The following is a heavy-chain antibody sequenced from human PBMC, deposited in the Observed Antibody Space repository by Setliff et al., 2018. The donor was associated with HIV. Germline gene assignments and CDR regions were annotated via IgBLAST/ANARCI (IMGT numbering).Heavy chain of an antibody. Sequence: ASVKVSCKASTNTFLNYGISWVRQAPGQGLEWMGWISVHNDNSNYAQRFRDRVTMTTDIHTSTAYMELRGLRSDDTAVYYCARDVGYCTATSCQTGFDYWGRGTLVTVSS. CDR3: ARDVGYCTATSCQTGFDY. CDR1: TNTFLNYG. D-gene: IGHD2-8*02. CDR2: ISVHNDNS. V-gene: IGHV1-18*01. J-gene: IGHJ4*02.